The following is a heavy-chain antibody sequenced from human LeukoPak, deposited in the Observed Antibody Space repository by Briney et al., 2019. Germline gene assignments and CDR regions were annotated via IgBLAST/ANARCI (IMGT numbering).Heavy chain of an antibody. J-gene: IGHJ4*02. CDR2: ISGSGGST. CDR3: AKQDYYDSSGYSRLGFDY. CDR1: GFTFSSYA. D-gene: IGHD3-22*01. V-gene: IGHV3-23*01. Sequence: GGSLRLSCAASGFTFSSYAMSWVRQAPGKGLEWVSAISGSGGSTYYADSVKGRFTISRDNSKNTLYLQMNSLRAEDTAVYYCAKQDYYDSSGYSRLGFDYRGQGTLVTVSS.